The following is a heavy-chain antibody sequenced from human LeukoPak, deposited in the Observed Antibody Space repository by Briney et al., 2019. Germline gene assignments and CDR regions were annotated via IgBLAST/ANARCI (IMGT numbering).Heavy chain of an antibody. CDR2: IYHSGST. Sequence: SETLSLTCAVSGGSISSSNWWSWLRHPPGKGLEWSGEIYHSGSTNYNPSLKIRITISVDKSKNQFSLRLSSVTAADTAVYYCARDRGAEMGYSSGWPLNWGQGTLVTVSS. J-gene: IGHJ4*02. CDR1: GGSISSSNW. D-gene: IGHD6-19*01. V-gene: IGHV4-4*02. CDR3: ARDRGAEMGYSSGWPLN.